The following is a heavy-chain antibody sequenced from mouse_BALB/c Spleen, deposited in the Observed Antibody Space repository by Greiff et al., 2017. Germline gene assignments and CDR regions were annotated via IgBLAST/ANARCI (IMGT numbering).Heavy chain of an antibody. V-gene: IGHV1-4*01. CDR2: INPSSGYT. Sequence: VQLQESGAELARPGASVKMSCKASGYTFTSYTMHWVKQRPGQGLEWIGYINPSSGYTNYNQKFKDKATLTADKSSSTAYMQLSSLTSEDSAVYYCARNNDYGYFDYWGQGTTLTVSS. CDR1: GYTFTSYT. J-gene: IGHJ2*01. D-gene: IGHD2-4*01. CDR3: ARNNDYGYFDY.